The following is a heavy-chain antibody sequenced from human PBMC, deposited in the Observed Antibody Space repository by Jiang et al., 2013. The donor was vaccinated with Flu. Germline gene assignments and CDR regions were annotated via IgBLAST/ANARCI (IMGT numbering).Heavy chain of an antibody. CDR2: IIPIFGTA. Sequence: SGAEVKKPGSSVKVSCKASGGTFSSYAISWVRQAPGQGLEWMGGIIPIFGTANYAQKFQGRVTITADKSTSTAYMELSSLRSEDTAVYYCARGHYDILTGYPNWFDPWGQGTLVTVSS. J-gene: IGHJ5*02. V-gene: IGHV1-69*06. CDR3: ARGHYDILTGYPNWFDP. CDR1: GGTFSSYA. D-gene: IGHD3-9*01.